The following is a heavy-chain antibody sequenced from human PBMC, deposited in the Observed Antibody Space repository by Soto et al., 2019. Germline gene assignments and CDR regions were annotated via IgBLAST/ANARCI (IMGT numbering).Heavy chain of an antibody. CDR2: IKSDGTST. CDR1: GFTFSSYW. V-gene: IGHV3-74*01. Sequence: EVQLVESGGGLVQAGGSLRLSCAASGFTFSSYWMHWVRQAPGKGLVWVSRIKSDGTSTTYADSVKGRFTISRDNAESKLFLQMNSLRAEDTAVYYCARGHMLRGGSLEYWGQGALVTDSS. J-gene: IGHJ4*02. CDR3: ARGHMLRGGSLEY. D-gene: IGHD3-10*01.